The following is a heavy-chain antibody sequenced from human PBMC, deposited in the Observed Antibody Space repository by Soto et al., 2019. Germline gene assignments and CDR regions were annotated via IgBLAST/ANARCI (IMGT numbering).Heavy chain of an antibody. J-gene: IGHJ4*02. V-gene: IGHV3-9*01. Sequence: EVQLVESGGGLVQPGRSLRLSCAASGFTFDDYAMHWVRQAPGKGLEWVSGISWNSGSIGYADSVKGRFTISRDNAKNSLYLQMNSLRAEDTALYYCLGRGVYSSSPLDYWGQGTLVTVSS. CDR1: GFTFDDYA. CDR2: ISWNSGSI. D-gene: IGHD6-6*01. CDR3: LGRGVYSSSPLDY.